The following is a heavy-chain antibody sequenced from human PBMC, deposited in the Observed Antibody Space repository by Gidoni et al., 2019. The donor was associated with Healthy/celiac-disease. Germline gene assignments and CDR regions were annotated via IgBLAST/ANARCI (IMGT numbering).Heavy chain of an antibody. J-gene: IGHJ4*02. CDR1: GFTFSSYA. V-gene: IGHV3-64*01. CDR2: ISSNGGST. D-gene: IGHD6-6*01. Sequence: EVQLVESGGGLVQPGGSLRLSCAASGFTFSSYAMHWVRQAPGKGLEYVSAISSNGGSTYYANSVKGRFTISRDNSKNTLYLQMGSLRAEDMAVYYCASSIAARRPFDYWGQGTLVTVSS. CDR3: ASSIAARRPFDY.